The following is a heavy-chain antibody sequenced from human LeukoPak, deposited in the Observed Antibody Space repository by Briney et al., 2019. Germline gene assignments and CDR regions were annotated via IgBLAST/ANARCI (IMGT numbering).Heavy chain of an antibody. CDR1: GFTFSSYG. CDR3: AAYRGKFDY. J-gene: IGHJ4*02. V-gene: IGHV3-23*01. Sequence: PGGTLRLSCAASGFTFSSYGMSWVRQAPGKGLEWVSAISGSGGSTYYADSVKGRFTISRDNSKNTLYLQMNSLRAEDTAVYYCAAYRGKFDYWGQGTLVTVSS. D-gene: IGHD1-26*01. CDR2: ISGSGGST.